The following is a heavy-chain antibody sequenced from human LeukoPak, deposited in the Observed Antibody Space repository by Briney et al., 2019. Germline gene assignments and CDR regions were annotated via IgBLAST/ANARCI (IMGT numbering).Heavy chain of an antibody. CDR2: IYSGGST. D-gene: IGHD5-18*01. CDR1: GFTVSSNY. CDR3: ASNQGVDTAIDY. Sequence: PGGSLRLSCAVSGFTVSSNYMSWVRQAPGKGLEWVSVIYSGGSTYYADSVKGRFTISRDNSKNTLYLQMNSLRAEDTAVYYCASNQGVDTAIDYWGQGTLVTVSS. V-gene: IGHV3-66*01. J-gene: IGHJ4*02.